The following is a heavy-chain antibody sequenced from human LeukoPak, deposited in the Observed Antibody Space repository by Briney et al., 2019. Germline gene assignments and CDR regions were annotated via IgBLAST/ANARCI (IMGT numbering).Heavy chain of an antibody. D-gene: IGHD3-3*01. CDR1: GFTFSSYE. Sequence: GGSLRPSCAASGFTFSSYEMNWVRQAPGKGLEWVSYISSSGSTIYYADSVKGRFTISRDNSKNTLHLQMNNMRTEDTAVYYCAREALEWSPPDIWGQGTTVTVSS. V-gene: IGHV3-48*03. J-gene: IGHJ3*02. CDR2: ISSSGSTI. CDR3: AREALEWSPPDI.